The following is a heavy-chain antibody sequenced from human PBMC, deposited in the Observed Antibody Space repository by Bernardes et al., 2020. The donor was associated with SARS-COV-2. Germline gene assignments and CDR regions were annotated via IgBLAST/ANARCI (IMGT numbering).Heavy chain of an antibody. CDR2: INGRSNYK. CDR1: GFTFGTYN. J-gene: IGHJ4*02. D-gene: IGHD1-26*01. CDR3: VREDGVVGASSNFDS. V-gene: IGHV3-21*01. Sequence: GGSLRLSCTASGFTFGTYNMNWVRQAPGKGLEWVSSINGRSNYKYYADSVKGRFTISRDNAKNSLYLQMNSLRVEDTAMYYCVREDGVVGASSNFDSWGQGTLVTVSS.